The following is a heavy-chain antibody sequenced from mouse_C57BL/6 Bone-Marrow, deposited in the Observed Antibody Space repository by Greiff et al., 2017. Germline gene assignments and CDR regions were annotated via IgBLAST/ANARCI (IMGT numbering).Heavy chain of an antibody. CDR1: GYSFTDYN. CDR2: INPNYGTT. D-gene: IGHD1-1*01. CDR3: ATNNGSSPYYAMDY. Sequence: EVQGVESGPELVKPGASVKISCKASGYSFTDYNMNWVKQSNGKSLEWIGVINPNYGTTSYNQKFKGKATLTVDQSSSTAYMQLNSLTSEYSAVYYCATNNGSSPYYAMDYWGQGTSVTVSS. V-gene: IGHV1-39*01. J-gene: IGHJ4*01.